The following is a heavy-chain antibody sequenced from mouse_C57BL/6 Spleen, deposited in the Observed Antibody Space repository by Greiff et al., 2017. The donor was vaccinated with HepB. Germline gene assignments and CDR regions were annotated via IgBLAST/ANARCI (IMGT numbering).Heavy chain of an antibody. J-gene: IGHJ3*01. CDR3: TRPTGTWFAY. CDR1: GYTFTDYE. Sequence: VQGVESGAELVRPGASVTLSCKASGYTFTDYEMHWVKQTPVHGLEWIGAIDPETGGTAYNQKFKGKAILTADKSSSTAYMELRSLTSEDSAVYYCTRPTGTWFAYWGQGTLVTVSA. V-gene: IGHV1-15*01. CDR2: IDPETGGT. D-gene: IGHD4-1*02.